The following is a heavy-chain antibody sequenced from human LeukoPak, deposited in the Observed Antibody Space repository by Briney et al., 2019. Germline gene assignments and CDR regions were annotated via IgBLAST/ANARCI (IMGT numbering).Heavy chain of an antibody. CDR3: AKDGIMVTTSD. Sequence: PGGSLRLSCAAPGFTFSSYAMHWVRQAPGKGLEWVSLISWDGGSTYYADSVKGRFTISRDNSKNSLYLQMNSLRAEDTAVYYCAKDGIMVTTSDWGQGTLVTVSS. CDR2: ISWDGGST. D-gene: IGHD4-17*01. CDR1: GFTFSSYA. V-gene: IGHV3-43D*03. J-gene: IGHJ4*02.